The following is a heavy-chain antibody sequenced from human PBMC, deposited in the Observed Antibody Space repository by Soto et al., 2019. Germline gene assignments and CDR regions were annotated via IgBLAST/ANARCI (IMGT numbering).Heavy chain of an antibody. J-gene: IGHJ4*02. CDR3: AREMAGLGGEYDY. CDR2: ISGSSGNA. Sequence: QVQLVQSGAEVKNPGASVKVSCKTSGYTFTKYGVGWVRQAPGQGLEWMGWISGSSGNANYAEKVQGRITLTTDTSTSTDYIDLRSLRSDDTAVYYCAREMAGLGGEYDYWGQGTLVTVSS. V-gene: IGHV1-18*01. D-gene: IGHD3-16*01. CDR1: GYTFTKYG.